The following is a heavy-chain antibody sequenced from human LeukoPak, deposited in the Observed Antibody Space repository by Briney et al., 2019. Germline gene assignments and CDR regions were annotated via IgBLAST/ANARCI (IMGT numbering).Heavy chain of an antibody. V-gene: IGHV3-21*01. Sequence: GGSLRLSCAASGFIFSSYAMNWIRQAPGKGLEWVASVSSSGAYIYYADLVEGRFTISRDNAKNSLSLQMNSLRAEDTAVYYCARGVGNYRYYFDSWGQGTLVTVSS. CDR2: VSSSGAYI. CDR1: GFIFSSYA. D-gene: IGHD3-22*01. CDR3: ARGVGNYRYYFDS. J-gene: IGHJ4*02.